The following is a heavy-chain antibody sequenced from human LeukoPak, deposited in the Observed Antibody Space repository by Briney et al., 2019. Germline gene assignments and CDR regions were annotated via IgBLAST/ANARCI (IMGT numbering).Heavy chain of an antibody. J-gene: IGHJ4*02. CDR3: ARDRLVIRYCSSTSCYRGSPNDY. CDR1: GFSVSNNY. V-gene: IGHV3-21*01. D-gene: IGHD2-2*02. Sequence: PGGSLRLSCAASGFSVSNNYMSWVRQAPGKGLEWVSSISSSSSYIYYADSVKGRFTISRDNAKNSLYLQMNSLRAEDTAVYYCARDRLVIRYCSSTSCYRGSPNDYWGQGTLVTVSS. CDR2: ISSSSSYI.